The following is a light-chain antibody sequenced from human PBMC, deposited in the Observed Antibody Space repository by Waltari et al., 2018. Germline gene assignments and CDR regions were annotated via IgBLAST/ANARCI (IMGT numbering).Light chain of an antibody. CDR3: SSQTLDGLVL. Sequence: QSALTQPASVSGSPGQSITISCSGVGSAVGASYSVPWHQHHPGKAPQVIIYDVTNRPSGVSDRFSASKSANTASLTISRLQPEDEADYYCSSQTLDGLVLFGGGTRLTVL. J-gene: IGLJ2*01. CDR2: DVT. CDR1: GSAVGASYS. V-gene: IGLV2-14*03.